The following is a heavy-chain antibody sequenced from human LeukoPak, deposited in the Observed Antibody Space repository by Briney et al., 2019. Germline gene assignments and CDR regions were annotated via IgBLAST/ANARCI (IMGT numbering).Heavy chain of an antibody. V-gene: IGHV3-49*04. D-gene: IGHD2-15*01. CDR1: GFTIRDYV. Sequence: GGSLRLSCAASGFTIRDYVMSWVRQAPGKGMEWVGFIRSKSYGGTAEYAASVKDRFTISRDDSTRIAYLQMKSLKTEDTGVYYCGRAPRPVAWNWFDPWGQGTLVTVSS. CDR3: GRAPRPVAWNWFDP. J-gene: IGHJ5*02. CDR2: IRSKSYGGTA.